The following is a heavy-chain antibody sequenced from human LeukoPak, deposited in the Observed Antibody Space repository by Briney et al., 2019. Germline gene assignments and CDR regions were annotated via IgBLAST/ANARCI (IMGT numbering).Heavy chain of an antibody. Sequence: ASVKVSCKASGYTFTSYYMHWVRQAPGQGLEWMGIINPSGGSTSYAQKFQGRVTMTRVTSTSTVYMELSSLRSEDTAVYYCAREVPGRGPLRIAAAVRFDPWGQGTLVTVSS. CDR3: AREVPGRGPLRIAAAVRFDP. CDR1: GYTFTSYY. J-gene: IGHJ5*02. V-gene: IGHV1-46*01. CDR2: INPSGGST. D-gene: IGHD6-13*01.